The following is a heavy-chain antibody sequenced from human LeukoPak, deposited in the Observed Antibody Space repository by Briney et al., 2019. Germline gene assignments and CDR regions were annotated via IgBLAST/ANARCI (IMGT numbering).Heavy chain of an antibody. CDR2: IKQDGSEK. V-gene: IGHV3-7*03. Sequence: GGSLRLSCVASGFTFSSRDWVTWVRQAPGKGLEWVANIKQDGSEKNYVDSVKGRFTISRDNSKNTLYLQMNSLRAEDTAVYYCAKDPGYSSGWYYFVYWGQGTLVTVSS. CDR3: AKDPGYSSGWYYFVY. CDR1: GFTFSSRDW. J-gene: IGHJ4*02. D-gene: IGHD6-19*01.